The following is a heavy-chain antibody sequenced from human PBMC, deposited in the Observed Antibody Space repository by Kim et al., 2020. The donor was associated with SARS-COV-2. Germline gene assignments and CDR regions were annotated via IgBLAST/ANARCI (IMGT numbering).Heavy chain of an antibody. CDR3: ATHYGDPPNFGY. V-gene: IGHV5-51*01. Sequence: RYSPSFQGQVTISADKSISTAYLQWSSLKASDTAMYYCATHYGDPPNFGYWGQGTLVTVSS. J-gene: IGHJ4*02. D-gene: IGHD4-17*01.